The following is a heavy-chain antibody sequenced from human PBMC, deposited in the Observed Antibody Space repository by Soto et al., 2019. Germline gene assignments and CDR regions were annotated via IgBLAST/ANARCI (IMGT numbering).Heavy chain of an antibody. J-gene: IGHJ6*02. CDR3: ARGHSTDCSNGVCSFFYNHEMDV. Sequence: EASVKVSCKASGYTITAHLLHWVRQAPGQGLEWMGWINAKSGGTDYAQKFQDRVTMSRDTSISTAYMELSSLRSDDTAVYFCARGHSTDCSNGVCSFFYNHEMDVWGQGTTVTVSS. CDR1: GYTITAHL. D-gene: IGHD2-8*01. V-gene: IGHV1-2*02. CDR2: INAKSGGT.